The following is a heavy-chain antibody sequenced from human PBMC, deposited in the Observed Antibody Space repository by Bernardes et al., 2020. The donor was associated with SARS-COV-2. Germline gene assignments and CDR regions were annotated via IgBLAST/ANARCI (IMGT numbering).Heavy chain of an antibody. CDR3: ARTGTTSLTDFGRFDY. CDR1: GDSIGGYY. CDR2: IYYTGST. V-gene: IGHV4-59*01. D-gene: IGHD1-7*01. J-gene: IGHJ4*02. Sequence: SETLSLTCSVSGDSIGGYYWSWIRQLPGKGLEWIGFIYYTGSTNYNPSLKSRVTISVDTSKDQFSLKLSSVTAADTAVYYCARTGTTSLTDFGRFDYWGQGTLVTVSS.